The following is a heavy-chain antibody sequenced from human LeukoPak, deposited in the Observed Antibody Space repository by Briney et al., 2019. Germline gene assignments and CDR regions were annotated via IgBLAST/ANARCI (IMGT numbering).Heavy chain of an antibody. CDR2: ISGSRSTI. J-gene: IGHJ4*02. CDR1: GFTFSSYT. CDR3: ARGRRRLAAAGATPPAPYFDY. D-gene: IGHD6-13*01. V-gene: IGHV3-48*04. Sequence: PGGSLRLSCAASGFTFSSYTMNWVRQAPGKGPEWVSYISGSRSTIYYADSVEGRFTISRDHAKDSLCLQMNSLRADDTAVYYCARGRRRLAAAGATPPAPYFDYWGQGTLVTVSS.